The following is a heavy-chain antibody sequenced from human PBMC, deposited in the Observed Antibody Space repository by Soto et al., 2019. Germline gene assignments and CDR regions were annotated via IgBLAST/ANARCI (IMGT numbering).Heavy chain of an antibody. Sequence: QVELIESGGGVVQPGGSLKLSCAASGFTFTKYAMNWVRQAPGKGLEWVAVISFDETKRYYADSVNGRFTISRDNSKNTLYRQMNSLRAEDTALYYCARDQCSGGSCDFPYWGQGTLVTVSS. CDR2: ISFDETKR. J-gene: IGHJ4*02. V-gene: IGHV3-30-3*01. CDR1: GFTFTKYA. CDR3: ARDQCSGGSCDFPY. D-gene: IGHD2-15*01.